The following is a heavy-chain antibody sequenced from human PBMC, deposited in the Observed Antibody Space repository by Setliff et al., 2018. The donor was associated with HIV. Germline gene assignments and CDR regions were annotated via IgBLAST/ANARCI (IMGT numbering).Heavy chain of an antibody. CDR2: INHSGST. D-gene: IGHD3-22*01. CDR1: GGSFSGYY. J-gene: IGHJ4*02. V-gene: IGHV4-34*01. Sequence: SEPLSLTCAVYGGSFSGYYWSWTRQPPGKGLEWIGEINHSGSTNYNPSLKRRVTISVDTSKKQFSLKLSSVTAADTAVYYCARLPGRDYYDTSGDFDYWGLGTLVTVSS. CDR3: ARLPGRDYYDTSGDFDY.